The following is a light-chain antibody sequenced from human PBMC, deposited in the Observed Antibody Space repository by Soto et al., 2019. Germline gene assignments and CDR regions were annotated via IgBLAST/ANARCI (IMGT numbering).Light chain of an antibody. Sequence: EIVLTQSPGTLSLSPGERATLSCRATHSVSSSHLAWYQQKPGQAPRLLIDGASSRATGIPDRFSGSGSVTDFTLTISRLEPEDFAIYYCQQYGSSQTFGQGTKVEIK. CDR1: HSVSSSH. CDR3: QQYGSSQT. J-gene: IGKJ1*01. V-gene: IGKV3-20*01. CDR2: GAS.